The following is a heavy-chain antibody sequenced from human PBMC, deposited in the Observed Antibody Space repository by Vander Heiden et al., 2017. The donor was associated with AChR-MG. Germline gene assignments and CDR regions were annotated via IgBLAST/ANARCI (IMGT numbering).Heavy chain of an antibody. J-gene: IGHJ4*02. Sequence: QVQLVESGGGVVQPGRSLGLSCAAAGFTFRSYGMHWVRQAPGKGLEWVAVIWYDGSNKYYADSVKGRFTISRDNSKNTLYLQMNSLRAEDTAVYYCASGGLRGRFDYWGQGTLVTVSS. CDR3: ASGGLRGRFDY. V-gene: IGHV3-33*01. D-gene: IGHD4-17*01. CDR1: GFTFRSYG. CDR2: IWYDGSNK.